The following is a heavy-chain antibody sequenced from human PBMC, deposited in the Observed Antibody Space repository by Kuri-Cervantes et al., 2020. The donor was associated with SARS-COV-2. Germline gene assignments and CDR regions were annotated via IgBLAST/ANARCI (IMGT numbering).Heavy chain of an antibody. D-gene: IGHD3-3*01. CDR2: IYYSGSI. J-gene: IGHJ6*02. Sequence: SQTLSLTCAVYGGSFSGYYWGWIRQPPGKGLEWIGSIYYSGSIYYNPSLKSRVTISVDTSKNQFSLKLSSVTAADTAVYYCARLPTYYDFWSGYPAFDYYYYGMDVWGQGTTVTVSS. V-gene: IGHV4-39*01. CDR3: ARLPTYYDFWSGYPAFDYYYYGMDV. CDR1: GGSFSGYY.